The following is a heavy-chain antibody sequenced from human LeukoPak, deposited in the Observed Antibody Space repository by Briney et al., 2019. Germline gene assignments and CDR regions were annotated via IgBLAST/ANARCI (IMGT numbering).Heavy chain of an antibody. CDR1: GFTFSSYA. D-gene: IGHD6-19*01. V-gene: IGHV3-23*01. CDR2: ISGSGGST. Sequence: GGSLRLSCAASGFTFSSYAMSWVRQAPGKGLEWVSAISGSGGSTYYADSVKGRFTISRDNSKNTLHLQMNSLRAEDTAVYYCAKDSSGWPHFDYWGQGTLVTVSS. J-gene: IGHJ4*02. CDR3: AKDSSGWPHFDY.